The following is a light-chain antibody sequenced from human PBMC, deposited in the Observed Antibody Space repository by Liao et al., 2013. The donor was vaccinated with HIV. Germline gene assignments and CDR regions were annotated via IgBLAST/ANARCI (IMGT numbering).Light chain of an antibody. Sequence: SYVLTQPPSVSVAPGKTARIPCGGNNIGSKSVHWYQQKPGQAPLVVIYYDSDRPSGIPERFSGSNSGNTATLTISGVEAGDEADYYCQVWDRSSDQYVFGIGTKVTVL. CDR2: YDS. CDR1: NIGSKS. CDR3: QVWDRSSDQYV. J-gene: IGLJ1*01. V-gene: IGLV3-21*04.